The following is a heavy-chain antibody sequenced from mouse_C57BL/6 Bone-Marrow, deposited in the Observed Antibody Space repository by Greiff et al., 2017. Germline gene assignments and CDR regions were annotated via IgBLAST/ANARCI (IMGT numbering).Heavy chain of an antibody. CDR2: IDPETGGT. CDR1: GYTFTDYE. CDR3: TRVPLYDGYYEFAY. J-gene: IGHJ3*01. Sequence: QVQLQQSGAELVRPGASVTLSCKASGYTFTDYEMHWVKQTPVHGLEWIGAIDPETGGTAYNQKFKGKAILTADKSSSTAYMELSSLTPEDSAVYYGTRVPLYDGYYEFAYWGQGTLGTVSA. V-gene: IGHV1-15*01. D-gene: IGHD2-3*01.